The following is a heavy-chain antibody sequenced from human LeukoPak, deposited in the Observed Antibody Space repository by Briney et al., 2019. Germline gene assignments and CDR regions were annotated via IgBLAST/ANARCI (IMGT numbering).Heavy chain of an antibody. CDR2: VSHSGNT. CDR1: GGSISGYY. CDR3: VREHDWGDFDF. Sequence: PSETLSLTCTVSGGSISGYYWSWIRQPPGKELEWIGYVSHSGNTNYNPSLKSRVTISKDTSKNQFSLKLSSVTAADTAVYYCVREHDWGDFDFWGQGTLVTVSS. J-gene: IGHJ4*02. V-gene: IGHV4-59*01. D-gene: IGHD3-9*01.